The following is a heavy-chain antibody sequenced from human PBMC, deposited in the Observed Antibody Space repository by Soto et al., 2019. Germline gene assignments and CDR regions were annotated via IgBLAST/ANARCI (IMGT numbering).Heavy chain of an antibody. CDR3: ARGNEDSSSWYVIRYYYYRMDV. CDR2: ISYDGSNK. Sequence: PGGSLRLSCAASGFTFSLYGIHWVRQAPGKGLEWVAVISYDGSNKYYADSVKGRFTISRDNSKNTLYLQMNSLRAEDTAVYYCARGNEDSSSWYVIRYYYYRMDVWGQGTTVTGSS. J-gene: IGHJ6*02. CDR1: GFTFSLYG. V-gene: IGHV3-30*03. D-gene: IGHD6-13*01.